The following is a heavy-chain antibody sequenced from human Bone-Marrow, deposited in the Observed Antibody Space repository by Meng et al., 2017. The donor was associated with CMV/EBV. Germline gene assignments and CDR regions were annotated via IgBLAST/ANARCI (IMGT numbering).Heavy chain of an antibody. V-gene: IGHV3-74*01. CDR3: ATGSGSPWRY. D-gene: IGHD3-3*01. J-gene: IGHJ4*02. CDR1: GLIFSTYW. Sequence: GESLKISCAASGLIFSTYWMHWVRQAPGKGLVWVARINSDGTSTLYADSVKGRFTISRDNANSTLYLQMNSLRAEDTAVYYCATGSGSPWRYWGQGTLVTVSS. CDR2: INSDGTST.